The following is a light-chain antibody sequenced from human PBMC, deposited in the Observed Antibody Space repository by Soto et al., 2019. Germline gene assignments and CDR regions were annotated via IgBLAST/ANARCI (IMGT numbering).Light chain of an antibody. CDR1: QSVSSY. Sequence: EIVLTQSPATLSLSPGERATLSCRASQSVSSYLAWYQQKPGQAPRLLIYDASNSATGIPARFSGSGSGTDFTLTISSLEPEDFAVYSCQRRRNWTPGLTFGGGTKVEIK. J-gene: IGKJ4*01. V-gene: IGKV3-11*01. CDR3: QRRRNWTPGLT. CDR2: DAS.